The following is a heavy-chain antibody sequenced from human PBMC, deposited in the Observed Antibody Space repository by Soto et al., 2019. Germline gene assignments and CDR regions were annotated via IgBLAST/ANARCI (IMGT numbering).Heavy chain of an antibody. Sequence: LRLSCAASGFTFSSYAMHWVRQAPGQGLEWVAVISYDGSNKYYADSVKGRFTISRDNSKNTLYLQMNSLGAEDTAVYYCARDRPGITMIVVVITTLGLMYVWGQGTTVTVSS. CDR3: ARDRPGITMIVVVITTLGLMYV. V-gene: IGHV3-30-3*01. J-gene: IGHJ6*02. CDR2: ISYDGSNK. CDR1: GFTFSSYA. D-gene: IGHD3-22*01.